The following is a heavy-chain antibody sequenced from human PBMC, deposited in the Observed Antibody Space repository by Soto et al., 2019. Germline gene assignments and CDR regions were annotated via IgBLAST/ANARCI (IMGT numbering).Heavy chain of an antibody. V-gene: IGHV1-69*13. CDR2: IIPIFGTA. D-gene: IGHD1-1*01. Sequence: ASVKVSCKASGGTFSSYAISWVRQAPGQGLEWMGGIIPIFGTANYAQKFQGRVTITADESTSTAYMELSSLRSEDTAVYYCARDRGNWNNGYYYYGMDVWGQGTTVTVSS. CDR3: ARDRGNWNNGYYYYGMDV. CDR1: GGTFSSYA. J-gene: IGHJ6*02.